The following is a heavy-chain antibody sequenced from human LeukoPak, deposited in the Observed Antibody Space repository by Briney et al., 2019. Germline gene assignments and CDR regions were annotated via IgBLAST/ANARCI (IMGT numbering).Heavy chain of an antibody. Sequence: PSETLSLTCTVSGGSISSSSYYWGWIRQPPGKGLEWIGSIYYSGSTYYNPSLKSRVTISVDTSKNQFSLKLSSVTAADTAVYCCARVVLRFNYFDYWGQGTLVTVSS. CDR2: IYYSGST. V-gene: IGHV4-39*01. J-gene: IGHJ4*02. CDR1: GGSISSSSYY. D-gene: IGHD3-3*01. CDR3: ARVVLRFNYFDY.